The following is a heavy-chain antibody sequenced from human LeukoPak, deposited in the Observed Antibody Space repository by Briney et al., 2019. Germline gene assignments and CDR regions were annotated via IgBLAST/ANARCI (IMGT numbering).Heavy chain of an antibody. CDR3: ARRLSSVSPQRRGAFDI. CDR2: IYYSGST. CDR1: GGSISSSSYY. V-gene: IGHV4-39*01. D-gene: IGHD5/OR15-5a*01. Sequence: SETLSLTCTVSGGSISSSSYYWGWIRQPPGKGLEWIGSIYYSGSTYYNPSLKSRVTISVDTSKNQFSLKLSSVTAADTAVYYCARRLSSVSPQRRGAFDIWGQGTMVTVSS. J-gene: IGHJ3*02.